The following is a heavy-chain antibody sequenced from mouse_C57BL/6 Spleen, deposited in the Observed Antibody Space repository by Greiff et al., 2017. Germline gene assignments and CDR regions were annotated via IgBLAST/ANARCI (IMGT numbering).Heavy chain of an antibody. D-gene: IGHD1-1*01. V-gene: IGHV1-84*01. CDR2: IYPGSGNT. CDR3: ARYLVITTVRDYFDY. J-gene: IGHJ2*01. Sequence: VQRVESGPELVKPGASVKISCKASGYTFTDYYINWVKQRPGQGLEWIGWIYPGSGNTKYNEKFKGKATLTVDTSSSTAYMQLSSLTSEDSAVYFCARYLVITTVRDYFDYWGQGTTLTVSS. CDR1: GYTFTDYY.